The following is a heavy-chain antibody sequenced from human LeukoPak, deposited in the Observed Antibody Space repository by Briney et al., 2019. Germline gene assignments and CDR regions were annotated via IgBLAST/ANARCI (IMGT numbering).Heavy chain of an antibody. J-gene: IGHJ5*02. Sequence: ASVKVSCKASGYTFTDYYIHWLRQAPGQGLEWMGWINPNSGGTDYAQKFQGRVTMTRDTSISSAYMELSRLRSDDTAAYYCAREVAVAGTGWLGSAWGQGTLVTVS. D-gene: IGHD6-13*01. CDR3: AREVAVAGTGWLGSA. CDR1: GYTFTDYY. V-gene: IGHV1-2*02. CDR2: INPNSGGT.